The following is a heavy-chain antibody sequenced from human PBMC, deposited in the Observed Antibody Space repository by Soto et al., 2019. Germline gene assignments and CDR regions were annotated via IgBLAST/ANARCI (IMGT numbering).Heavy chain of an antibody. J-gene: IGHJ6*03. V-gene: IGHV1-18*01. CDR2: IGAYNGDT. Sequence: QVQLLQSGAEVRKPGASVKVSCKASGYTFTNYGITWVRQAPGQGLEWMGGIGAYNGDTHYTQRLQGRVTMTTDTPTSTAYMELRGLRSDDTAIYYCARVRKLVGYFYYYMDVWGKGTTVTVSS. D-gene: IGHD6-6*01. CDR1: GYTFTNYG. CDR3: ARVRKLVGYFYYYMDV.